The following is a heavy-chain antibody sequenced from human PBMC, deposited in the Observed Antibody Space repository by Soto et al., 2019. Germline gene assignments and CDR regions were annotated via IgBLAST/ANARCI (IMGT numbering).Heavy chain of an antibody. J-gene: IGHJ4*02. CDR2: IYNGGST. V-gene: IGHV4-30-4*01. CDR3: ARAPVGLDTISYFDY. D-gene: IGHD3-3*01. CDR1: GDSVSSVGFH. Sequence: QVQLQESGPGLVKPSETLSLTCTVSGDSVSSVGFHWAWLRRPAGKGLEWIGYIYNGGSTYYRPSLESRMHMSLDATRTHYSLRLTSVTAADTAVYFCARAPVGLDTISYFDYWGQGKLVTVSS.